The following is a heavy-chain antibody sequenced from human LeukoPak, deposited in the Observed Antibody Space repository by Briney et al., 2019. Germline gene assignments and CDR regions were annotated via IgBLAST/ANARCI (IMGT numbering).Heavy chain of an antibody. Sequence: GGSLRLSCVASGFTFSTYWMTWVRQAPGKGLEWVANIRGDGSRTYYVDSAKGRFTISRDNAKNSLYLQLNSLRAVDTALYYCARDANFFDTYYYDVFHVWGQGTMVTVSP. D-gene: IGHD3-22*01. J-gene: IGHJ3*01. CDR2: IRGDGSRT. CDR1: GFTFSTYW. CDR3: ARDANFFDTYYYDVFHV. V-gene: IGHV3-7*01.